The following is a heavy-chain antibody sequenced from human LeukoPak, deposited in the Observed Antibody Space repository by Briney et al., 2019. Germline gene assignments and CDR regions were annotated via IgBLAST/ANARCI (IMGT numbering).Heavy chain of an antibody. CDR1: GFTFSSYG. D-gene: IGHD4-17*01. CDR2: IWYDGSNK. J-gene: IGHJ4*02. Sequence: GKSLRLSCAASGFTFSSYGMHWVRQAPGKGLEWVAVIWYDGSNKYYADSVKGRFTISRDNSKNTLYLQMNSLRAEDTAVYYCARDRNGNYGRWGFDYWGQGTLVTVSS. V-gene: IGHV3-33*01. CDR3: ARDRNGNYGRWGFDY.